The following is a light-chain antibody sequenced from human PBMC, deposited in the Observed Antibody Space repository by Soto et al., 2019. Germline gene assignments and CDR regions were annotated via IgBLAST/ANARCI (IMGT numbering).Light chain of an antibody. Sequence: EVVLTQSPATLSLSPGDRATLSCRASQNVRTFLDWYQQKPGPAPRLLIYGASNRATGIPARFSGSWFGTDFTLTISSLEPEDFAVYYCQQHSYWTQWTFGQGTGVEIQ. CDR1: QNVRTF. J-gene: IGKJ1*01. CDR2: GAS. V-gene: IGKV3-11*01. CDR3: QQHSYWTQWT.